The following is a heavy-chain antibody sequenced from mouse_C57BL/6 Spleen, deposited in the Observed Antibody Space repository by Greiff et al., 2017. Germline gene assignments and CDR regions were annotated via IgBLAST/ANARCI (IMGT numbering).Heavy chain of an antibody. CDR1: GYTFTSYW. V-gene: IGHV1-55*01. D-gene: IGHD1-1*01. CDR2: FYPGSGST. J-gene: IGHJ2*01. CDR3: ATLKNGRGDH. Sequence: QVQLQQPGAELVKPGASVKMSCKASGYTFTSYWITWVKQRPGHGLEWIGDFYPGSGSTNYNEKFKSKATLAVDTSSSTAYMQLSSLTSEDSAVYYCATLKNGRGDHWGQGTTLTVSS.